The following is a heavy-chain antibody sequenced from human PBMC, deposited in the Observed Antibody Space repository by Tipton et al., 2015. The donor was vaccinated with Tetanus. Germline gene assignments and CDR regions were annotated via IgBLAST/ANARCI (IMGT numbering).Heavy chain of an antibody. CDR2: ISYDGSHK. V-gene: IGHV3-30*03. CDR3: AREGLVFGPAKLSYFDL. D-gene: IGHD3/OR15-3a*01. J-gene: IGHJ4*02. Sequence: SLRLSCAASDFTFSRFGMHWVRQAPGKGLEWVAGISYDGSHKYYVDSVRGRFTISRDNSQNTLYLQIHSLRAEDTAVYFCAREGLVFGPAKLSYFDLWGQGALVVVSS. CDR1: DFTFSRFG.